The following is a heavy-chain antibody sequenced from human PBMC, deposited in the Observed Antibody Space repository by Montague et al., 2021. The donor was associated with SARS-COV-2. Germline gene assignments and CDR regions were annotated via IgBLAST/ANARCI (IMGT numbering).Heavy chain of an antibody. J-gene: IGHJ3*02. CDR3: ARRGRKLLPVATTIGGFDI. D-gene: IGHD5-12*01. V-gene: IGHV4-39*02. CDR1: GGSISSSNYY. Sequence: SETLSLTCTVPGGSISSSNYYWDWIRQPPGKGLEWIGSIYDSGSTYYXPSLKSRVTISVDTSKNHFSLKLSSVTAADTAVYYCARRGRKLLPVATTIGGFDIWGQGTMVTVSS. CDR2: IYDSGST.